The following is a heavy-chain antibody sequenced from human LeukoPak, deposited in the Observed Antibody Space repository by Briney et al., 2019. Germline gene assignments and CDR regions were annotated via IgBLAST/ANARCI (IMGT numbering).Heavy chain of an antibody. CDR1: GFTFSSYA. CDR3: AKGFGVSTMDWYFDL. J-gene: IGHJ2*01. D-gene: IGHD3-10*01. V-gene: IGHV3-23*01. CDR2: ISGSGGST. Sequence: GGSLRLSCAASGFTFSSYAMSWVCQAPGKGLEWVSAISGSGGSTYYADSVKGRFTISRDNSKNTLYLQMNSLRAEDTAVYYCAKGFGVSTMDWYFDLWGRGTLVTVSS.